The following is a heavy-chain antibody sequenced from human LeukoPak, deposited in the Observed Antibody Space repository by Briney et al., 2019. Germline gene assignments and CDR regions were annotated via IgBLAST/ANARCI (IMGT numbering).Heavy chain of an antibody. V-gene: IGHV3-33*01. D-gene: IGHD3-3*01. Sequence: GGSLRLSCAASGFTFSSYGMHWVRQAPGKGLEWVAVIWYDGSNKYYADFVKGRFTISRDNSKNTLYLQMNSLRAEDTAVYYCARDLTPGFLEWLLIYWGQGTLVTVSS. CDR3: ARDLTPGFLEWLLIY. J-gene: IGHJ4*02. CDR2: IWYDGSNK. CDR1: GFTFSSYG.